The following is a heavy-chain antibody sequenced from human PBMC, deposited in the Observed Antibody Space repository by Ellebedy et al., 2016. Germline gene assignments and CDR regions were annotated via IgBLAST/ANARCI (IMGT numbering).Heavy chain of an antibody. D-gene: IGHD5-24*01. CDR2: ISSGSDYI. Sequence: GGSLRLSCATSGFSFNAHTMNWVRQAPGKGLDWVSSISSGSDYIFYADSLEGRFTVSRDNSENTLFLQMNSLRAEDTAVYYCAKRVGEMSTTRYFDYWGQGIQVTVSS. V-gene: IGHV3-21*04. CDR1: GFSFNAHT. J-gene: IGHJ4*02. CDR3: AKRVGEMSTTRYFDY.